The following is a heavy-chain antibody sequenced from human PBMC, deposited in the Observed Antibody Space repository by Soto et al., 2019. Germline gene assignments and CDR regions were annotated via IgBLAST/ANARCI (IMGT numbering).Heavy chain of an antibody. J-gene: IGHJ4*02. Sequence: SETLSLTCAVSGYSISSGYYWGWIRQPPGKGLEWIGSIYHSGSTYYNPSLKSRVTISVDTSKNQFSLKLSSVTAADTAVYYCANLYYYDSRGSPYYFDYSGQATLVTVSS. CDR3: ANLYYYDSRGSPYYFDY. D-gene: IGHD3-22*01. V-gene: IGHV4-38-2*01. CDR1: GYSISSGYY. CDR2: IYHSGST.